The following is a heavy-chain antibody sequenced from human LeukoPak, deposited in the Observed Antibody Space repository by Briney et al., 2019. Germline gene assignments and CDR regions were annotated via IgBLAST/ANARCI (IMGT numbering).Heavy chain of an antibody. CDR1: GFTFSSYG. V-gene: IGHV3-33*01. D-gene: IGHD2-2*01. CDR2: IWYDGSNK. Sequence: TGGSLRLSCAASGFTFSSYGMHWVRQAPGKGLEWVAVIWYDGSNKYYADSVKGRFTISRDNSKNTLYLQMNSLRAEDTAVYYCARGRKDCSSTSCYHTYFDYWGQGTLVTVSS. J-gene: IGHJ4*02. CDR3: ARGRKDCSSTSCYHTYFDY.